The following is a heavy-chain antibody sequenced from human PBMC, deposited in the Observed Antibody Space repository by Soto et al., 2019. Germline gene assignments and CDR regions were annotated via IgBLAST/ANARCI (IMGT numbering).Heavy chain of an antibody. V-gene: IGHV3-48*01. CDR3: TRDGASSGFFSDS. D-gene: IGHD3-22*01. CDR2: ISGRSNTI. Sequence: GGTLILSCVAYGFTCSDYNMTWARQAPGKGLEWVSFISGRSNTIYYADSVKGRFTISRDNAKNSLYLLMNSLRAEDTAVYYCTRDGASSGFFSDSLGQGPLVTVSS. CDR1: GFTCSDYN. J-gene: IGHJ4*02.